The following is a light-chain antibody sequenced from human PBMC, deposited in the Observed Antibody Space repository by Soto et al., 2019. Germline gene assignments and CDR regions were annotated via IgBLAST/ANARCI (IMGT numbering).Light chain of an antibody. J-gene: IGKJ1*01. V-gene: IGKV3-20*01. CDR1: QSVSSSY. CDR3: QQYGTSPKT. CDR2: DAS. Sequence: EIVLTQSPGTLSLSPGERATLSCRASQSVSSSYLAWYQQKPGQAPRLLIYDASSRATGIPDRFSGSGSGTDFTLTISRLEPDDSAVYYCQQYGTSPKTFGQGTKVEIK.